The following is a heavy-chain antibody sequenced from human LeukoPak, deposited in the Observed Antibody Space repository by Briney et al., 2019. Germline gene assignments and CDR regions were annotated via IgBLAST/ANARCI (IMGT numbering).Heavy chain of an antibody. J-gene: IGHJ6*04. D-gene: IGHD5-12*01. CDR1: GGTFSSYA. V-gene: IGHV1-69*13. Sequence: ASVKVSCKASGGTFSSYAISWVRQVPGQGLEWMGGIIPIFGTANYARKFQGRVTITADESTSTAYMELSSLRSEDTAVYYCARGSGYDYDYYGMDVWGKGTTVTVSS. CDR3: ARGSGYDYDYYGMDV. CDR2: IIPIFGTA.